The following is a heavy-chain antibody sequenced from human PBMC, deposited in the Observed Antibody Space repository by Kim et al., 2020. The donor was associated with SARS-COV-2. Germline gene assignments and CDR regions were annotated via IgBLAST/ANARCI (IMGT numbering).Heavy chain of an antibody. CDR2: IIGGNGNT. Sequence: ASVKVSCKASGYTFSNYAIHWVRQAPGQRLECMGWIIGGNGNTYYSPKFQGRVTFTRDTSATTAYMELNSLRSEDTAIYYCARGGGPGLGFWGQGTLVTVSS. J-gene: IGHJ4*02. D-gene: IGHD2-15*01. V-gene: IGHV1-3*01. CDR3: ARGGGPGLGF. CDR1: GYTFSNYA.